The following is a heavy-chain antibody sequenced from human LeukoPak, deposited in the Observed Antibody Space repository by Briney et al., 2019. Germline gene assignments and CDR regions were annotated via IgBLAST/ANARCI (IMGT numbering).Heavy chain of an antibody. CDR2: IRYDGSNK. CDR1: GFTFSSYG. Sequence: GGSLRLSCAASGFTFSSYGMHWVRQAPGKGLEGVAFIRYDGSNKYYADSVKGRFTISRDNSKNTLYLQMNRLRAEDTAVYYCAKDRYSSSSWFDYWGQGTLVTVSS. J-gene: IGHJ4*02. CDR3: AKDRYSSSSWFDY. V-gene: IGHV3-30*02. D-gene: IGHD6-6*01.